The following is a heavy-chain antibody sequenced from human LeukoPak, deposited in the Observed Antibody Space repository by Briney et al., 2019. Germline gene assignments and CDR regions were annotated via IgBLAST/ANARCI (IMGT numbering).Heavy chain of an antibody. Sequence: ASVKVSCKASGYTFTNYSIQWVRQAPGQRLEWMGLINGDNGNTRYSQKFQGRVTITRDTSAATAYMDLSSLRSEDTAVYYCARDILRWGGWFDTWGQGTLVTVSS. D-gene: IGHD3-16*01. CDR1: GYTFTNYS. J-gene: IGHJ5*02. CDR2: INGDNGNT. V-gene: IGHV1-3*01. CDR3: ARDILRWGGWFDT.